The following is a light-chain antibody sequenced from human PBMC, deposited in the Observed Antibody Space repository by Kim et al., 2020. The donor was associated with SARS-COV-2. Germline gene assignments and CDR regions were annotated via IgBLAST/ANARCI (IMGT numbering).Light chain of an antibody. J-gene: IGLJ1*01. CDR1: KLEDKY. CDR2: QDS. Sequence: SYELTQPPSVSVSPGQTASITCFGDKLEDKYCCWYQQKPGQSPVLVMYQDSKRPSGIPERFSGSNSGNTATLTISGTQAMDEADYYCQAWDSSTSTYVFGTGTKVTVL. V-gene: IGLV3-1*01. CDR3: QAWDSSTSTYV.